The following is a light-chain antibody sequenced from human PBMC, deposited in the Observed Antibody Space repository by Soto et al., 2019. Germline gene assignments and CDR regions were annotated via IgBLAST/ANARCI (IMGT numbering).Light chain of an antibody. Sequence: DIQMTQSPSTLSASVGDSVTVTCRASQSISTWLAWYQQKPGRAPKLLIYDSSSLESGVPSRFSGSGSGTDFTLTISGLQPDDFATYYCQQLWTFGQGTRWIS. CDR2: DSS. CDR1: QSISTW. J-gene: IGKJ1*01. V-gene: IGKV1-5*01. CDR3: QQLWT.